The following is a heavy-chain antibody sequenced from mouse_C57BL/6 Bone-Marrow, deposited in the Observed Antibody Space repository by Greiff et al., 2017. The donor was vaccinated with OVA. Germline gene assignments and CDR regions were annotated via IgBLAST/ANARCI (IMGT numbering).Heavy chain of an antibody. J-gene: IGHJ2*01. CDR2: ISNGGGST. V-gene: IGHV5-12*01. CDR3: ARVGIYYGIYGDYFDY. CDR1: GFTFSDYY. D-gene: IGHD2-1*01. Sequence: EVQGVESGGGLVQPGGSLKLSCAASGFTFSDYYMYWVRQTPEKRLEWVAYISNGGGSTYYPDTVKGRFTISRDNAKNTLYLQMSRLKSEDTAMYYCARVGIYYGIYGDYFDYWGQGTTLTVSS.